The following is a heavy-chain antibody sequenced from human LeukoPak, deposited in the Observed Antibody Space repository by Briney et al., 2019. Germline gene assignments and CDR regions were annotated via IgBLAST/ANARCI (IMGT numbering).Heavy chain of an antibody. V-gene: IGHV6-1*01. J-gene: IGHJ4*02. CDR3: ARDHSISSVGGVDY. CDR2: TYYRSKWYN. D-gene: IGHD6-6*01. Sequence: SQTLSLTCAISGDSFSSNSAAWNWITQSPSRGLEWLGRTYYRSKWYNDYAVSVKSRIAINPDTSKNQFSLQLNSVTPEDTAVYYCARDHSISSVGGVDYWGQGTLVTVSS. CDR1: GDSFSSNSAA.